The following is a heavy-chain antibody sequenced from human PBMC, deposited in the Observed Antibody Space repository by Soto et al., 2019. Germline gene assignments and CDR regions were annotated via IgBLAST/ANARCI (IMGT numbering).Heavy chain of an antibody. D-gene: IGHD6-6*01. CDR1: GFTFSSYS. J-gene: IGHJ6*01. V-gene: IGHV3-21*01. CDR2: ISSSSSYI. CDR3: ARALDGSSAPPPGMDV. Sequence: EVQLVESGGGLVKPGGSLRLSCAASGFTFSSYSMNWVRQAPGKGLEWVSSISSSSSYIYYADSVKGRFTISRDNAKNSLYLQMNSLRAEDTAVYYCARALDGSSAPPPGMDVWGQGTTVTVSS.